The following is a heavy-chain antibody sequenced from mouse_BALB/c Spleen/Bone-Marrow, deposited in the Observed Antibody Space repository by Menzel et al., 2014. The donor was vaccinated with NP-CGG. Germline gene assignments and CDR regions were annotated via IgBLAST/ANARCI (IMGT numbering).Heavy chain of an antibody. CDR2: IYPGSGNT. Sequence: QVQLQQSGAELVRPGTSVKISCRASGYAFTNYWLGWVKQRPGHGLEWIGDIYPGSGNTYYTEKFKGKATLTADTSSSTAYMQLSSLTSEDSAVYFCARRRSLDYWGQGTILTVSP. V-gene: IGHV1-63*02. CDR1: GYAFTNYW. J-gene: IGHJ2*01. CDR3: ARRRSLDY.